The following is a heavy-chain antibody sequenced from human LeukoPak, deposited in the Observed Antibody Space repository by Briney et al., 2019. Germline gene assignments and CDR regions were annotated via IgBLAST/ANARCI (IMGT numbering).Heavy chain of an antibody. CDR2: IYYSGST. J-gene: IGHJ5*02. CDR1: GGPISSSSYY. Sequence: SETLSLTCTVSGGPISSSSYYWGWIRQPPGKGLEWIGSIYYSGSTYYNPSLKSRVTISVDTSKNQFSLNLSSVTAADTAVYYCARLRTGFWSGYPQYNWFDPWGQGTLATVSS. CDR3: ARLRTGFWSGYPQYNWFDP. V-gene: IGHV4-39*01. D-gene: IGHD3-3*01.